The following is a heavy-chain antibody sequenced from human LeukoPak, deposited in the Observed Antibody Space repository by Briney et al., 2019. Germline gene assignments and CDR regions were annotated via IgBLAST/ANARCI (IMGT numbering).Heavy chain of an antibody. CDR1: GGSISSGGYY. Sequence: SETLSLTCTVSGGSISSGGYYWSWIRQPPGKGLEWIGYIYHSGSTYYNPSLKSRGTISVDTSRKQFPLKLNSVTAADTAGYYCARASATGTVSYYYGMDVWGQGTTVTVSS. CDR3: ARASATGTVSYYYGMDV. D-gene: IGHD1-1*01. J-gene: IGHJ6*02. CDR2: IYHSGST. V-gene: IGHV4-30-2*01.